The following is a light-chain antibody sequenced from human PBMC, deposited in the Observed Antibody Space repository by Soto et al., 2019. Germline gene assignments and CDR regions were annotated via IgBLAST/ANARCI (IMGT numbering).Light chain of an antibody. J-gene: IGLJ1*01. V-gene: IGLV2-14*03. CDR3: SSYISNYTRI. CDR2: DVT. CDR1: SSDIGGYSY. Sequence: QSALTQPASVSGSPGQSITISCTGTSSDIGGYSYVSWYQQHPGKVPKLMIYDVTNRPSGVSNRFSGSKSGNAASLTISGLQPEDEADYYCSSYISNYTRIFGGGTKVTVL.